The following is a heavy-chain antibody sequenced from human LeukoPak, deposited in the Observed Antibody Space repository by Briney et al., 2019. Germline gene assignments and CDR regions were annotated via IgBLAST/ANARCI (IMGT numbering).Heavy chain of an antibody. CDR3: ASFDYGGNPDDY. CDR2: IYHSGST. D-gene: IGHD4-23*01. Sequence: SETRSLTCTVSGYSISSGYYWGWIRQPPGKGLEWIGSIYHSGSTYYNPSLKSRVTISVDTSKNQFSLKLSSVTAADTAVYYCASFDYGGNPDDYWGQGTLVTASS. J-gene: IGHJ4*02. CDR1: GYSISSGYY. V-gene: IGHV4-38-2*02.